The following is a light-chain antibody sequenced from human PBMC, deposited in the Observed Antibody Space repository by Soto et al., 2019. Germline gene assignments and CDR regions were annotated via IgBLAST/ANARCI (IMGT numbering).Light chain of an antibody. CDR3: QQYNNWPPYT. V-gene: IGKV3-15*01. CDR1: QSVSSN. Sequence: EIVMTQSPATLSVSPGERATLXCRASQSVSSNLAWYQQKPGQGPRLLIYGASTRATGIPARFSGSGSGTEFTLTISSLQSEYFAVYYCQQYNNWPPYTFGQGTKLEIK. CDR2: GAS. J-gene: IGKJ2*01.